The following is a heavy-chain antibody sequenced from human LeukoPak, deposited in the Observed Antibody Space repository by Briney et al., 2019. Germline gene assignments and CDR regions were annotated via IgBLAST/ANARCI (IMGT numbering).Heavy chain of an antibody. CDR2: ISWNGGST. CDR3: VRGALFLWFGEGWYGMDV. CDR1: GFTLSTYA. V-gene: IGHV3-64D*06. Sequence: GGSLRLSCSASGFTLSTYAMHWVRQAPGKGQERVSVISWNGGSTYYAGSVKGRFTISRDTSKTTLYLQMSILRLEDTAVYYCVRGALFLWFGEGWYGMDVWGQGTTVTVSS. D-gene: IGHD3-10*01. J-gene: IGHJ6*02.